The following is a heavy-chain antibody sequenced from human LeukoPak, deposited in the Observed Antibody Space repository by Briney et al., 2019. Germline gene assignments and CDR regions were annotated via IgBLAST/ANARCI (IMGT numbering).Heavy chain of an antibody. CDR1: GGSIISGDYY. D-gene: IGHD2-15*01. Sequence: SETLSLTCTVSGGSIISGDYYWSWIRQPPGKGLEWIGYIYYSGTTYYNPSLKSRVTISVDTSKNQFSLKLSSVTAADTAVYYCARQYCSGGSCYFALGYWGQGTLVTVSS. J-gene: IGHJ4*02. CDR3: ARQYCSGGSCYFALGY. V-gene: IGHV4-30-4*01. CDR2: IYYSGTT.